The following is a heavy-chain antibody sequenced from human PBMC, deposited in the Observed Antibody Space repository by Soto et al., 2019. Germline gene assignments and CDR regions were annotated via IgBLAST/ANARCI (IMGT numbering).Heavy chain of an antibody. CDR1: GDSMSTYY. CDR2: IYDGRTT. CDR3: ARSFTYGAQRFDS. D-gene: IGHD3-10*01. Sequence: SETLSLTCIVSGDSMSTYYWTWIRQPPGKGLEWIGYIYDGRTTDYNPSLKSRVAISVDTSKNQFSLKLSSVTAADTAMYYCARSFTYGAQRFDSWGQGALVTVSS. J-gene: IGHJ4*02. V-gene: IGHV4-59*01.